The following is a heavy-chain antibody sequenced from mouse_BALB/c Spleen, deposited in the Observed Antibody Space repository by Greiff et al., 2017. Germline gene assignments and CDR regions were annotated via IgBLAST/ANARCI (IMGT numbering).Heavy chain of an antibody. J-gene: IGHJ4*01. Sequence: QVQLQQSGAELMKPGASVKISCKATGYTFSSYWIEWVKQRPGHGLEWIGEILPGSGSTNYNEKFKGKATVTADTSSNTAYMQLSSLTSEDSAVYYCARPRDRSGYYAMDYWGQGTSVTVSA. V-gene: IGHV1-9*01. D-gene: IGHD3-2*01. CDR1: GYTFSSYW. CDR2: ILPGSGST. CDR3: ARPRDRSGYYAMDY.